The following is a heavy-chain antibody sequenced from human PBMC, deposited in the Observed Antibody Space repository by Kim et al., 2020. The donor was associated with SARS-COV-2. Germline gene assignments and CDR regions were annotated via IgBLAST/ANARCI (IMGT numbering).Heavy chain of an antibody. V-gene: IGHV3-15*05. J-gene: IGHJ4*02. CDR3: TTGHRDIVVVPAVPRDYSNYELDY. D-gene: IGHD2-2*01. CDR1: GFTFSNAW. Sequence: GGSLRLSCAASGFTFSNAWMSWVRQAPGKGLEWVGRIKSKTDGGTTDYAAPVKGRFTISRDDSKNTLYLQMNSLKTEDTAVYYCTTGHRDIVVVPAVPRDYSNYELDYWGQGTLVTVSS. CDR2: IKSKTDGGTT.